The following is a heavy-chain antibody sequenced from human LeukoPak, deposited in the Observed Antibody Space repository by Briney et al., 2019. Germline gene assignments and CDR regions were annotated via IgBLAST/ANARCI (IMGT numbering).Heavy chain of an antibody. Sequence: SETLSLTCTVSGGSINNYYWGWIRQPPGKGLEWIGYISYSGSTNYIPSLKSRVTILVDTSKNQFSLKLSSMTAADTAVYYCVRVTTGTVDYWGQGTLVTVSS. CDR3: VRVTTGTVDY. CDR2: ISYSGST. D-gene: IGHD1-1*01. J-gene: IGHJ4*02. CDR1: GGSINNYY. V-gene: IGHV4-59*01.